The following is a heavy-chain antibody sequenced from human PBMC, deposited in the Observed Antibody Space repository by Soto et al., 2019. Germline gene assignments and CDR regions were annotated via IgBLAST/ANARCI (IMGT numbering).Heavy chain of an antibody. CDR3: ARQAYLGISAPYYFDY. D-gene: IGHD6-13*01. CDR2: IYYSGST. Sequence: QLQLQESGPGLVKPSETLSLTCTVSGGSISSSSYYWGWIRQPPGQGLELIGSIYYSGSTYYNPSLKSRVTISVDTSKNQFSLKLSSVTAADTAVYYCARQAYLGISAPYYFDYWGQGTLVTVSS. V-gene: IGHV4-39*01. J-gene: IGHJ4*02. CDR1: GGSISSSSYY.